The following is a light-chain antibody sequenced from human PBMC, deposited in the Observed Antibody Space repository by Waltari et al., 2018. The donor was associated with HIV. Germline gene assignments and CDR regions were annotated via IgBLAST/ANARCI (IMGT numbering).Light chain of an antibody. CDR3: LLSYGSVRL. V-gene: IGLV7-46*01. CDR1: TGTVTSDHH. CDR2: DAT. J-gene: IGLJ2*01. Sequence: QTVVTQEPSLTVSPGGTVTLTCGPTTGTVTSDHHTYWFQQKPGQAPRTLVYDATDKHSWTPARFSPSFLGGKAALTLTAAQPEDETDYYCLLSYGSVRLFGGGTRLTV.